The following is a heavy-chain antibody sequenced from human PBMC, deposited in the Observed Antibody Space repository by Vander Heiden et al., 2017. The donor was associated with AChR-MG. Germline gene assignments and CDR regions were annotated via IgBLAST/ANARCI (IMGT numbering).Heavy chain of an antibody. Sequence: EVQLVESGGGLIQPGGSLRLSCAASGFTVSSNYMSWVRQAPGKGLEWVSVIYSGGSTYYADSVKGRFTISRDNSKNTLYLQMNSLRAEDTAVYYCARVFSPEYYYDSSGYYSQAFDIWGQGTMVTVSS. D-gene: IGHD3-22*01. V-gene: IGHV3-53*01. CDR2: IYSGGST. J-gene: IGHJ3*02. CDR1: GFTVSSNY. CDR3: ARVFSPEYYYDSSGYYSQAFDI.